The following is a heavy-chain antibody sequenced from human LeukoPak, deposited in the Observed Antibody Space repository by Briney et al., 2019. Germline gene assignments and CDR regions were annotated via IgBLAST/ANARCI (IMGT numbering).Heavy chain of an antibody. J-gene: IGHJ4*02. CDR1: GFTFSSSD. Sequence: GGSLRLSCAASGFTFSSSDMHWLRQAPGKGLEWVAFIRSDGSDKYYGDSVKGRVTISRDNSKNTLDLQMKSLRGEDTAVYYCAKAVGVSRPFDYWGQGTLVTVSS. V-gene: IGHV3-30*02. D-gene: IGHD3-10*01. CDR2: IRSDGSDK. CDR3: AKAVGVSRPFDY.